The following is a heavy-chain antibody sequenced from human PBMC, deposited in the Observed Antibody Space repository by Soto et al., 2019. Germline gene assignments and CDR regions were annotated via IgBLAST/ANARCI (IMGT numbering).Heavy chain of an antibody. D-gene: IGHD2-2*01. J-gene: IGHJ5*01. CDR2: TYYRSKWYN. Sequence: SQTLSLTCAISGDSVSSNSVAWNWIRQSPSRGLEWLGRTYYRSKWYNDYAVSVKSRITINPDTSKNQFSLQLNSVTPEDTAVYYCARTLAYCSSTSCYAPWLHSWGQGTMVTVYS. CDR3: ARTLAYCSSTSCYAPWLHS. V-gene: IGHV6-1*01. CDR1: GDSVSSNSVA.